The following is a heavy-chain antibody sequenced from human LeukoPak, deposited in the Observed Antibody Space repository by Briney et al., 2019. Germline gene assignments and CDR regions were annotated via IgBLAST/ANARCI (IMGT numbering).Heavy chain of an antibody. CDR3: ARGVPKTGYYYYYMDV. CDR2: ISGSGFTI. V-gene: IGHV3-48*01. J-gene: IGHJ6*03. Sequence: GGPLRLSCTVSGLPLSNYSMNCVPQATGKGVECITYISGSGFTIHYADCVKGRFTISRDNAKISLYLQMNSLRAEDTAVYYCARGVPKTGYYYYYMDVWGKETTVTVSS. CDR1: GLPLSNYS. D-gene: IGHD3-9*01.